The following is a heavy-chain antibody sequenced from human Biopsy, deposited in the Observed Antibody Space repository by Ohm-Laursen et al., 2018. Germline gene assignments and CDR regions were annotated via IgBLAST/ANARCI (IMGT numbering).Heavy chain of an antibody. Sequence: GASVKVSCNASGYTFTSYGISWVRQAPGQGLEWMGWINTENGNTIYAQNLQGRVTMTADTSTSTAYTEVTSLRSDDTAVYYCARAKLEPVYYYYGMDVWGQGTTVTVSS. CDR1: GYTFTSYG. CDR2: INTENGNT. CDR3: ARAKLEPVYYYYGMDV. J-gene: IGHJ6*02. D-gene: IGHD1-1*01. V-gene: IGHV1-18*01.